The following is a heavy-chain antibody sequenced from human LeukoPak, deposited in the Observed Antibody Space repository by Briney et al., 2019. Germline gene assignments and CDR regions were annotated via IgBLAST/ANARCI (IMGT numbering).Heavy chain of an antibody. Sequence: GASVKVSCKASGYTFTSYDINWVRQAPGQGLEWLGIINPSGGSTSYAQKFQGRVTMTRDTSTNKVYMELSSLRSEDTAVYYCARAKVVSGTLDYWGQGTLVTVSS. J-gene: IGHJ4*02. CDR1: GYTFTSYD. CDR3: ARAKVVSGTLDY. V-gene: IGHV1-46*01. CDR2: INPSGGST. D-gene: IGHD3-22*01.